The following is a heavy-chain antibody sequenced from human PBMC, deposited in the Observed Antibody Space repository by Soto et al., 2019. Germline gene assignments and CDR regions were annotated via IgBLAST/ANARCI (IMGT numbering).Heavy chain of an antibody. CDR1: GFTFSSYG. V-gene: IGHV3-33*01. J-gene: IGHJ4*02. D-gene: IGHD5-18*01. CDR3: ARGSGYSYGYGDY. CDR2: IWYDGSNK. Sequence: QVQLVESGGGVVQPGRSLRLSCAASGFTFSSYGMHWVRQAPGKGLEWVAVIWYDGSNKYYADSVKGRFTICRDNSNNTLYLQMNSLSAEDTSVYYCARGSGYSYGYGDYWGKGTLVTVSS.